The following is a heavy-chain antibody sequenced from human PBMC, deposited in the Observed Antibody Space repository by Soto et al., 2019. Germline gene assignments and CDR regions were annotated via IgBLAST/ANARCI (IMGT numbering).Heavy chain of an antibody. CDR2: IYPGDSDT. CDR1: GYSFTSYW. V-gene: IGHV5-51*01. Sequence: GESLKISCKGSGYSFTSYWIGWVRQMPGKGLEWMGIIYPGDSDTRYSPSFQGQVTISADKSISTAYLQWSSLKASDTAMYYCARGGSGSYYTPDYYGMDVWGQGTTVTVSS. CDR3: ARGGSGSYYTPDYYGMDV. J-gene: IGHJ6*02. D-gene: IGHD3-10*01.